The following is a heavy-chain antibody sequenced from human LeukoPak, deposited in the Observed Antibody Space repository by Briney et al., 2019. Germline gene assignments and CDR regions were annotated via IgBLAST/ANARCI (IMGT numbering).Heavy chain of an antibody. D-gene: IGHD6-13*01. V-gene: IGHV1-18*01. CDR3: ASIAAAGKVADRHYYYYMDV. CDR1: GYTFTTFG. CDR2: ISANSGNT. J-gene: IGHJ6*03. Sequence: ASVKVSCKASGYTFTTFGVTWVRQAPGQGLEWMGWISANSGNTNYAQELQGRVTMTTDTSTSTAYMELRSLRSDDTAVYYCASIAAAGKVADRHYYYYMDVWGKGTTVTVSS.